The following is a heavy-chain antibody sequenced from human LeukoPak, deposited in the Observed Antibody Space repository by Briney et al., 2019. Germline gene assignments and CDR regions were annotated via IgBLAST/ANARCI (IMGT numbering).Heavy chain of an antibody. CDR3: ARGVDFWSGYKYYFDY. CDR1: GGSFSGYY. V-gene: IGHV4-34*01. J-gene: IGHJ4*02. CDR2: INHSGST. D-gene: IGHD3-3*01. Sequence: PSETLSLTCAVSGGSFSGYYWSWIRQPPGKGLEWIGEINHSGSTNYNPSLKSRGTISVDTSKNQFSLKLSSVTAADTAVYYCARGVDFWSGYKYYFDYWGQGTLVTVSS.